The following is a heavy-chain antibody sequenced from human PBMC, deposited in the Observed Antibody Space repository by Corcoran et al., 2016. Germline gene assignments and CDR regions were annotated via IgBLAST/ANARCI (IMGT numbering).Heavy chain of an antibody. V-gene: IGHV3-15*07. D-gene: IGHD3-10*01. Sequence: EVQLVDSGGGLVKPGGSLRLSCAGSGFTFSNAWMNWVRQAPGKGLEWVGRIKSKPDGETTDYPAPVKGRFTISRVDSKNTVYLQMNSLKTEDTAMYYCSTGGYFFDYWGQGILVTVSS. CDR1: GFTFSNAW. CDR3: STGGYFFDY. J-gene: IGHJ4*02. CDR2: IKSKPDGETT.